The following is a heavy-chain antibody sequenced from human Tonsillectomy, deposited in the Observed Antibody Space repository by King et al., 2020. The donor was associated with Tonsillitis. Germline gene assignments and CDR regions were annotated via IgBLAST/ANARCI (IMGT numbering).Heavy chain of an antibody. CDR2: ISGSGGSA. Sequence: VQLVESGRNLVQPGGSLRLCCAASGFTFSSYAMSWVRQAPGKGLEWVSGISGSGGSAYYADSVKGRFTISRANSKNTLYLQMNSLRAEDTAVYYCAKEAVAPSNWYFDLWGRGTLVTVSS. CDR1: GFTFSSYA. V-gene: IGHV3-23*04. CDR3: AKEAVAPSNWYFDL. D-gene: IGHD6-19*01. J-gene: IGHJ2*01.